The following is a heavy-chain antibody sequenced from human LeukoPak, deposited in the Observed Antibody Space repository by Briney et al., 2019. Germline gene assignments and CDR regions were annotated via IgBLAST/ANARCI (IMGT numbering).Heavy chain of an antibody. V-gene: IGHV3-7*01. J-gene: IGHJ5*02. CDR2: IKQDGSEK. CDR1: GFTFSSYA. D-gene: IGHD1-7*01. Sequence: GGSLRLSCAASGFTFSSYAMSWVRQAPGKGLEWVANIKQDGSEKYYVDSVKGRFTISRDNAKNSLYLQMNSLRAEDTAVYYCARRLELLNWFDPWGQGTLVTVSS. CDR3: ARRLELLNWFDP.